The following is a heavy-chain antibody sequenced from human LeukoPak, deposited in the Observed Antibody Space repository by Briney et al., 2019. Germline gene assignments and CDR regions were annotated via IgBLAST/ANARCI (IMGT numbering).Heavy chain of an antibody. CDR3: ARELTYYYDSSGRGAAFDI. V-gene: IGHV4-59*01. CDR2: IYYSGST. CDR1: GGSISSYY. Sequence: PSETLSLTCIVSGGSISSYYWSWIRQPPGKGLEWIGYIYYSGSTNYNPSLKSRVTISVDTSKNQFSLKLSSVTAADTAVYYCARELTYYYDSSGRGAAFDIWGQGTMVTVSS. D-gene: IGHD3-22*01. J-gene: IGHJ3*02.